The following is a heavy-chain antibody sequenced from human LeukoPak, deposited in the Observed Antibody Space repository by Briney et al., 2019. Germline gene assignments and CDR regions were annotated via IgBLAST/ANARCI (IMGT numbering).Heavy chain of an antibody. V-gene: IGHV1-2*02. CDR3: VSFFDAFDP. CDR2: INPNSGGA. Sequence: ASVKVSCKASGYTFTGYYMHWVRQAPGQGLEWMGWINPNSGGANYAQKFQGRVTMTRDTSISTAYMEQSTLRSDETAVYFSVSFFDAFDPWGQGTLVTVSS. J-gene: IGHJ5*02. D-gene: IGHD2-8*01. CDR1: GYTFTGYY.